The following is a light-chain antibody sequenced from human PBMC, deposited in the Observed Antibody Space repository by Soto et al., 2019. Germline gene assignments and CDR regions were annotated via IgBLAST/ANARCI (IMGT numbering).Light chain of an antibody. Sequence: QSVLTQPASVSGSPGQSITISCTGTNTDVGAYNYVSWYQQHPGKAPKLMLYEVSNRPSGVSNRFSGSKSGNTASLTISGLQPEDEADYYCSSYTSSSTLVGFGGGTKVTVL. CDR2: EVS. J-gene: IGLJ2*01. V-gene: IGLV2-14*01. CDR1: NTDVGAYNY. CDR3: SSYTSSSTLVG.